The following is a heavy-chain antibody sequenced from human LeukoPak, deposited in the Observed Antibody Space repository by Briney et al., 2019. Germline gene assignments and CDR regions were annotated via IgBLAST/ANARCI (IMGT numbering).Heavy chain of an antibody. CDR1: GFTFSSYS. CDR2: ISSSSSYI. V-gene: IGHV3-21*04. Sequence: GGSLRLSCAASGFTFSSYSMNWVRQAPGKGLEWVSSISSSSSYIYYADSVKGRFTIARDNSKNTVFLQMNSLRAEDTALYYCARVPGSYYVDFDYWGQGTLVTVSS. D-gene: IGHD3-10*01. J-gene: IGHJ4*02. CDR3: ARVPGSYYVDFDY.